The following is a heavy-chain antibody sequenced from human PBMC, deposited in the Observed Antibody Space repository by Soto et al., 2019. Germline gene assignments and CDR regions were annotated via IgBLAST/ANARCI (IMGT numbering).Heavy chain of an antibody. Sequence: VQLVQSGAEVKKPGSSVKVSCKASGGTFSSYAISWVRQAPGQGLEWMGGIIPIFGTANYAQKFQGRVTITADESTSTAYMELSSLRSEDTAVYYCAREGGYCSGGSCYVFDPWGQGTLVTVSS. CDR3: AREGGYCSGGSCYVFDP. V-gene: IGHV1-69*01. D-gene: IGHD2-15*01. J-gene: IGHJ5*02. CDR2: IIPIFGTA. CDR1: GGTFSSYA.